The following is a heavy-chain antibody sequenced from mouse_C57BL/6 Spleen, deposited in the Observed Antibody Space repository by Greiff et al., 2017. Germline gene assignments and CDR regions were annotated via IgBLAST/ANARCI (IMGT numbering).Heavy chain of an antibody. CDR2: IYPGSGNT. J-gene: IGHJ3*01. V-gene: IGHV1-76*01. CDR3: ARGREAWFAY. Sequence: QVQLQQSGAELVRPGASVKLSCKASGYTFTDYYINWVKQRPGQGLEWIARIYPGSGNTYYNEKFKGKATLTAEKSSSTAYMQLSSLTSEDSAVYFCARGREAWFAYWGQGTLVTVSA. CDR1: GYTFTDYY.